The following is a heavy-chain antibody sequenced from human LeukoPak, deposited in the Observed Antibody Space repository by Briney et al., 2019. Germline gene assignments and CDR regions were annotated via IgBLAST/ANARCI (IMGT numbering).Heavy chain of an antibody. V-gene: IGHV4-59*08. Sequence: SETLSLTCTVSGXSISSYYWSWIRQPPGKGQEWIGYIYYSGSTNYNPSLKSRVTISVDTSKNQFSLKLSSATAADTAVYYCARRYCSGGSCYSSLDYWGQGSLVTVSS. CDR3: ARRYCSGGSCYSSLDY. D-gene: IGHD2-15*01. CDR2: IYYSGST. J-gene: IGHJ4*02. CDR1: GXSISSYY.